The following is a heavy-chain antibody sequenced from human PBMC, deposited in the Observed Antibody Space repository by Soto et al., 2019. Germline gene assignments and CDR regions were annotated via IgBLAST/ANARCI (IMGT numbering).Heavy chain of an antibody. Sequence: SETLSLTCTVSGGSISSGGYYWSWIRQHPGTGLEWIGHISYSGSTYYNTSLKSRVTISVDTSRNQFSLIVNSVTAADTAVYYCATGSASSSSDAFDIWDRGTVVTVSS. CDR3: ATGSASSSSDAFDI. J-gene: IGHJ3*02. D-gene: IGHD2-15*01. CDR1: GGSISSGGYY. V-gene: IGHV4-31*03. CDR2: ISYSGST.